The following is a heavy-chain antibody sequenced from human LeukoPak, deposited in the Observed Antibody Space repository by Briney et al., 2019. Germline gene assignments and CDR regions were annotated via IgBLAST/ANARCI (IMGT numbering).Heavy chain of an antibody. D-gene: IGHD1-1*01. CDR2: ISESGGTT. Sequence: PGGSLRLSCEVSGIIFSNFAMAWVRQAPGKGLEWVSSISESGGTTDYADSVKGRFTISRDNSKNTLYLQMNSLRAEDTAVYYCARDWVIQLWGQGTLVTVSS. CDR1: GIIFSNFA. CDR3: ARDWVIQL. V-gene: IGHV3-23*01. J-gene: IGHJ4*02.